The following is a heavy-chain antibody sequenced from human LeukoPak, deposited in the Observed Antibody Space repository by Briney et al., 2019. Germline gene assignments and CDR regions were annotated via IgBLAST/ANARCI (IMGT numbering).Heavy chain of an antibody. D-gene: IGHD3-10*01. CDR1: GGSFGGYY. Sequence: PSETLSLTCAVYGGSFGGYYWSWIRQPPGKGLEWIGEINHSGSTNYNPSLKSRVTISVDTSKNQFSLKLSSVTAADTAVYYCARVTITMVRGVRAPRHNWFDPWGQGTLVTVSS. V-gene: IGHV4-34*01. J-gene: IGHJ5*02. CDR3: ARVTITMVRGVRAPRHNWFDP. CDR2: INHSGST.